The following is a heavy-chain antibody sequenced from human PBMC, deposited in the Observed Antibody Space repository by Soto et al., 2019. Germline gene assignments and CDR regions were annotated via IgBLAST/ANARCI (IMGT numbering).Heavy chain of an antibody. CDR3: AKRSSSSTFDY. Sequence: GGSLRLSCAASGFNFRSDWMSWVRQAPGKGLEWVATISGSDNTQLYADSVKGRFTISRDNSKNTLYLQMNSLRAEDTAVYYCAKRSSSSTFDYWGQGTLVTVSS. CDR1: GFNFRSDW. CDR2: ISGSDNTQ. V-gene: IGHV3-23*01. J-gene: IGHJ4*02. D-gene: IGHD6-6*01.